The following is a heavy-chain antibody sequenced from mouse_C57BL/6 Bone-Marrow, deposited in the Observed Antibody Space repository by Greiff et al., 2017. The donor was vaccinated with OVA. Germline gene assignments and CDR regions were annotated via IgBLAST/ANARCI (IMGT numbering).Heavy chain of an antibody. J-gene: IGHJ1*03. CDR1: GFTFSDYG. CDR2: ISSGSSTI. V-gene: IGHV5-17*01. D-gene: IGHD5-1*01. Sequence: EVQGVESGGGLVKPGGSLKLSCAASGFTFSDYGMHWVRQAPEKGLEWVAYISSGSSTIYYADTVKGRFTISRDNAKNTLFLQMTSLRSEDTAMYYCARDEYHWYFDVWGTGTTVTVSS. CDR3: ARDEYHWYFDV.